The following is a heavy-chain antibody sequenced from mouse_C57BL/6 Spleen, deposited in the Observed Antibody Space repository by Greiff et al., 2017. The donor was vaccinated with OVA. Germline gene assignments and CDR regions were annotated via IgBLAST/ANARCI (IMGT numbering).Heavy chain of an antibody. J-gene: IGHJ3*01. CDR2: IYPSDSET. CDR1: GYTFTSYW. Sequence: QVQLQQPGAELVRPGSSVKLSCKASGYTFTSYWMDWVKQRPGQGLEWIGNIYPSDSETHYNQKFKDKATLTVDKSSSTAYMQLSSLTSEDSAVYYCARRYDGHLFAYWGQGTLVTVSA. CDR3: ARRYDGHLFAY. D-gene: IGHD2-3*01. V-gene: IGHV1-61*01.